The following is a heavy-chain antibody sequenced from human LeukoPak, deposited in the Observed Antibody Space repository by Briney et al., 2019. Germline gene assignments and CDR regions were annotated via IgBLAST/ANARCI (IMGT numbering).Heavy chain of an antibody. J-gene: IGHJ4*02. CDR2: INPNSGGT. Sequence: ASVKVSCKASGYTFTGYHIHWVRQAPGQGLEWMGWINPNSGGTNYAQKFQGRVTMTRDTSISTAYMELSRLRSDDTAVYYCAREAMNSGGYFDYWGQGTLVTVSS. CDR1: GYTFTGYH. CDR3: AREAMNSGGYFDY. V-gene: IGHV1-2*02. D-gene: IGHD1-7*01.